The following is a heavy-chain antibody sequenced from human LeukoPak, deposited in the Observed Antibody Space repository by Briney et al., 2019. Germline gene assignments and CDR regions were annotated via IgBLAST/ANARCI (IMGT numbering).Heavy chain of an antibody. CDR2: ISYDGGDK. Sequence: GGSLRLSCAASGFTFSSYAMHWVRQAPGKGLQWVAVISYDGGDKYYANSVKGRFTISRDNSKNTLYLRMNSLRPDDTAVYYCARVRVRAVIITYYYYGMDVWGQGTTVTVSS. CDR3: ARVRVRAVIITYYYYGMDV. J-gene: IGHJ6*02. V-gene: IGHV3-30*04. CDR1: GFTFSSYA. D-gene: IGHD3-10*01.